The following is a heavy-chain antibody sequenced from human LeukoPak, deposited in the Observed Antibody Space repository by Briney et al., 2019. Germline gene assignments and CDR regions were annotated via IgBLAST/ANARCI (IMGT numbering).Heavy chain of an antibody. D-gene: IGHD3-10*01. CDR3: AKGLYYFDY. J-gene: IGHJ4*02. CDR2: IYYSGST. Sequence: SETLSLTCTVSGGSISSSSYYWGWIRQPPGKGLEWIGSIYYSGSTYYNPSLKSRVTISVDTSKNQFSLKLSSVTAADTAVYYCAKGLYYFDYWGQGTLVTVSS. CDR1: GGSISSSSYY. V-gene: IGHV4-39*07.